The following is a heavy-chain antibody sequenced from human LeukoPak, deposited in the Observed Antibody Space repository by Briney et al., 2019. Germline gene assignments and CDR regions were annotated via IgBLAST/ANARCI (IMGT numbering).Heavy chain of an antibody. CDR2: ICYDGSNK. V-gene: IGHV3-33*01. Sequence: GRSLRLSCAASGFTFSSYGMHCGRQAPGKGLGWGAVICYDGSNKYYADSVKGRFTISRDNSKNTLYLQMNSLRAEDTAVYYCARDLGPGNYRYMDVWGKGTTVTVSS. CDR3: ARDLGPGNYRYMDV. J-gene: IGHJ6*03. D-gene: IGHD3-16*01. CDR1: GFTFSSYG.